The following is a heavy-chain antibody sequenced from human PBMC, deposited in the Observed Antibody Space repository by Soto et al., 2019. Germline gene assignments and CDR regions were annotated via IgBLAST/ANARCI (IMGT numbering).Heavy chain of an antibody. CDR3: ARDVGNFYDSSPTGQFDF. D-gene: IGHD3-22*01. CDR1: DDSISTANW. V-gene: IGHV4-4*02. J-gene: IGHJ4*02. CDR2: IHYSGRI. Sequence: QVHLQESGPGLVKPSGTLSLTCAVSDDSISTANWWSWVRQPPGKGLEWIGEIHYSGRINYNPSLKSRVTISVDKSKNQFSLKLSSVTAADTAVYSCARDVGNFYDSSPTGQFDFWGQGTLVTVSS.